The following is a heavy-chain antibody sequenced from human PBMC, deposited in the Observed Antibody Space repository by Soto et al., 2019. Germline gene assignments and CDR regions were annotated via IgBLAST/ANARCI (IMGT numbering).Heavy chain of an antibody. J-gene: IGHJ4*02. CDR3: ARARIQLWPLNY. D-gene: IGHD5-18*01. V-gene: IGHV1-46*01. Sequence: ASVKVSCKASGYTFTSYYMHWVRQAPGQGLEWMGIINPSGGSTSYAQKFQGRVTMTRDTSTSTVYMELSSLRSEDTAVYCCARARIQLWPLNYWGQGTLVTVSS. CDR1: GYTFTSYY. CDR2: INPSGGST.